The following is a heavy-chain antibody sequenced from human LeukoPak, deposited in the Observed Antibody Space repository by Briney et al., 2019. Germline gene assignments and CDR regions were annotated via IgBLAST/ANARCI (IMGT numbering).Heavy chain of an antibody. CDR1: GYNFPSYG. CDR3: ASGREGYNPSDY. V-gene: IGHV1-18*01. D-gene: IGHD5-24*01. Sequence: ASVKVSCKASGYNFPSYGVSWVRQAPGQGLGWMGWISGYNGNTNYEQKYQGRVTLTTDTSTSTAYMELRSLRSDDTAVYYCASGREGYNPSDYWGQGTLVTVSS. CDR2: ISGYNGNT. J-gene: IGHJ4*02.